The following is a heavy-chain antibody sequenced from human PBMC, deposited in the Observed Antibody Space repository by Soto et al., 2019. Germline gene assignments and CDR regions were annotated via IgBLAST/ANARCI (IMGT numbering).Heavy chain of an antibody. J-gene: IGHJ6*02. D-gene: IGHD2-8*01. Sequence: QVHLVQSGAEVKKPGASVKVSCKASGYTFTSYAMHWVRQAPGQRLEWMGWINAGNGDTKYSQKFQGRVTITSDTSASTAYMGLSSLTSEDTAVYYCARGTVLMVYAISAMDVWGQGTTVTVSS. CDR3: ARGTVLMVYAISAMDV. V-gene: IGHV1-3*01. CDR2: INAGNGDT. CDR1: GYTFTSYA.